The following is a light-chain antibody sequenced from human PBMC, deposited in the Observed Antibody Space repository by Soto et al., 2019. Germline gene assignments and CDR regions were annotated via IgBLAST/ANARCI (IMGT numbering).Light chain of an antibody. J-gene: IGKJ4*01. CDR2: DGS. Sequence: EIVLTQSPATLSLSPGERATLSCRASQSVCSYLAWYQQKPGQAPRLLMYDGSNRAAGIPASFSGSGAATDFTLTISSLQPEDLGVYYCQQRSNCPLTFGGGTKLEIK. V-gene: IGKV3-11*01. CDR1: QSVCSY. CDR3: QQRSNCPLT.